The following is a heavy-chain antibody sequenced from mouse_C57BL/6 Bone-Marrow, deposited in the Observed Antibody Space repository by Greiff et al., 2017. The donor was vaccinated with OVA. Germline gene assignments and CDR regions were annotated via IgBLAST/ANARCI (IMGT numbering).Heavy chain of an antibody. Sequence: QVQLQQPGAELVKPGASVKLSCKASGYTFTSYWMQWVKQRPGQGLEWIGEIDPSDSYTNYNQKFKGKATLTVDTSSSTAYMQRSSLTSEDSAVYYCARGTAQATFYAMDYWGQGTSVTVSS. D-gene: IGHD3-2*02. CDR1: GYTFTSYW. V-gene: IGHV1-50*01. J-gene: IGHJ4*01. CDR3: ARGTAQATFYAMDY. CDR2: IDPSDSYT.